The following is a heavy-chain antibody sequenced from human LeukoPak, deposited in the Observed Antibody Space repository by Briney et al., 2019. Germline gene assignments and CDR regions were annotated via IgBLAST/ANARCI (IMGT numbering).Heavy chain of an antibody. CDR1: GYTLTELS. D-gene: IGHD3-16*02. Sequence: ASVKVSCKVSGYTLTELSMHWVRQAPGKGLEWMGGFDPEDGETVYAQRFQGRVTMTEDTSTDTAYMELSSMRSEDTAVYYCATGSLRLGEFSLGYWGQGTLVTVSS. V-gene: IGHV1-24*01. CDR2: FDPEDGET. CDR3: ATGSLRLGEFSLGY. J-gene: IGHJ4*02.